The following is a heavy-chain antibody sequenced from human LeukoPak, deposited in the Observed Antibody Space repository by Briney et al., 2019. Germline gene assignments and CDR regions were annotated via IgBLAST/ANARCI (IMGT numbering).Heavy chain of an antibody. J-gene: IGHJ3*02. CDR3: ASGGLYYDILTGYSGDAFDI. Sequence: SETLSLTCTVSGGSISSYYWSWIRQPPGKGLEWIGYIYYSGSTNYNASLKSRATISLDTSKNQFSLRLSSVTAADTAVYYRASGGLYYDILTGYSGDAFDIWGQGTMVTVSS. CDR1: GGSISSYY. D-gene: IGHD3-9*01. CDR2: IYYSGST. V-gene: IGHV4-59*01.